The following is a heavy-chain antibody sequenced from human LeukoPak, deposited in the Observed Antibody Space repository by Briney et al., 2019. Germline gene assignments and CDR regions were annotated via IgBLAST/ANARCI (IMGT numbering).Heavy chain of an antibody. CDR3: ARDPQLGPFDY. CDR2: IYTSGRT. V-gene: IGHV4-4*07. J-gene: IGHJ4*02. CDR1: GGSFSGYY. D-gene: IGHD6-6*01. Sequence: SETLSLTCAVYGGSFSGYYWSWIRQPAGKGLEWIGRIYTSGRTNYNPSLKSRVTMSVDTSKKQFSLKLSSVTAADTAVYYCARDPQLGPFDYWGQGTLVTVSS.